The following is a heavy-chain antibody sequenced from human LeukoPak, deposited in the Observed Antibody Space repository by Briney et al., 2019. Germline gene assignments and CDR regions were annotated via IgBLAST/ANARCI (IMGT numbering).Heavy chain of an antibody. J-gene: IGHJ4*02. CDR2: ISYDGSNK. CDR3: AKAYSALHYDILTGFDD. CDR1: GFTFSSYA. Sequence: GGSLRLSCAASGFTFSSYAMHWVRQAPGKGLEWVAVISYDGSNKYYADSVKGRFTISRDNAKNTLYVQMNSLRAEDTAVYYCAKAYSALHYDILTGFDDWGQGTLVTVSS. D-gene: IGHD3-9*01. V-gene: IGHV3-30*04.